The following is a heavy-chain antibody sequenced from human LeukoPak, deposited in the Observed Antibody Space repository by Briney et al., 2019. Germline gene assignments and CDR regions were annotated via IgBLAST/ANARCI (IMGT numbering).Heavy chain of an antibody. CDR2: INPNSGGT. V-gene: IGHV1-2*06. D-gene: IGHD3-22*01. CDR1: GYTFTGYY. Sequence: GASVKVSCKASGYTFTGYYMRWVRQAPGQGLEWMGRINPNSGGTNYAQKFQGRVTMTRDTSITTAYMELSRLRSDDTAVYYCATDAWGYYDSSGYYRQADYWGQGTLVTVSS. CDR3: ATDAWGYYDSSGYYRQADY. J-gene: IGHJ4*02.